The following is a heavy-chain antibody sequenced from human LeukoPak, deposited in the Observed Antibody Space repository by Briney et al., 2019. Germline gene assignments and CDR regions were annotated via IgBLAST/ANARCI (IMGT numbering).Heavy chain of an antibody. J-gene: IGHJ4*02. V-gene: IGHV5-51*01. CDR2: IYPGDSDT. CDR1: GYSFTDYW. Sequence: GESLKISCKASGYSFTDYWIGWVRQMPGKGLEWMGIIYPGDSDTRYSPSFEGQVTISADKSISTAYLQWSSLKASDTAMYYCARFYEGDGFDYWGQGTLVTVSS. D-gene: IGHD5/OR15-5a*01. CDR3: ARFYEGDGFDY.